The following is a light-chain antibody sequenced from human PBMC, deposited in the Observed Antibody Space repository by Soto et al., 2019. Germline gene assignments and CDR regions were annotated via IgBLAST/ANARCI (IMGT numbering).Light chain of an antibody. CDR2: GAS. CDR3: QQYDSSPMHT. CDR1: QSVSSSY. V-gene: IGKV3-20*01. J-gene: IGKJ2*01. Sequence: PGERATLSCRASQSVSSSYLAWYQQKPGQAPRLLIYGASSRATGIPDRFSGSGSGTDFTLTISGLEPEDFAVYYCQQYDSSPMHTFGQGTKLETK.